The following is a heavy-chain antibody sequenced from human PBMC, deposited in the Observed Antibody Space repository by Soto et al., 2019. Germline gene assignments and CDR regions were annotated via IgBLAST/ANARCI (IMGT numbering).Heavy chain of an antibody. J-gene: IGHJ3*02. D-gene: IGHD3-22*01. CDR1: GYSFTSYW. Sequence: GESLKISCKGSGYSFTSYWISWVRQMPGKGLEWMGRIDPSDSYTNYSPSFQGHVTISADKSISTAYLQWSSLKASDTAMYYCARLHYYEAHQAFKEHARAFDIWGQGTMVTVSS. CDR3: ARLHYYEAHQAFKEHARAFDI. V-gene: IGHV5-10-1*01. CDR2: IDPSDSYT.